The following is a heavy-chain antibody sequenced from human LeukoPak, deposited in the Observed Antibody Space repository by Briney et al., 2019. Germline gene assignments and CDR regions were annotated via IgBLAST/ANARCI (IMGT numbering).Heavy chain of an antibody. Sequence: PGGSLRLSCAASGFAFSSYSMNWVRQVPGKGLEWVSSISSSSSYIYYADSVKGRFTISRDNAKNSLYLQMNSLRAEDTAVYYCAKMTPYDDYWGQGTLVTVSS. D-gene: IGHD2-8*01. CDR3: AKMTPYDDY. CDR2: ISSSSSYI. CDR1: GFAFSSYS. J-gene: IGHJ4*02. V-gene: IGHV3-21*01.